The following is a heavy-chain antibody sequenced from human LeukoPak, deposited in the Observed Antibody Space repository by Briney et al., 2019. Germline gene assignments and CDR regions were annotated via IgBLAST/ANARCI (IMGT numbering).Heavy chain of an antibody. CDR1: GFTFSSYS. V-gene: IGHV3-21*01. Sequence: PGGSLRLSCAASGFTFSSYSMNWVRQAPGKGLEWVSSMSSSSYIYYADSVKGRFTISRDNAKNSLYLQMNSLRAEDTAVYYCARCVRGVINGDDAFDIWGQGTMVTVSS. D-gene: IGHD3-10*02. CDR3: ARCVRGVINGDDAFDI. J-gene: IGHJ3*02. CDR2: MSSSSYI.